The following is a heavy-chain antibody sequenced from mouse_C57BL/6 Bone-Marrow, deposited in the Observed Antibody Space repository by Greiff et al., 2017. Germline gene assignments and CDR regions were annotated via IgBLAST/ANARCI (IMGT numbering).Heavy chain of an antibody. CDR2: IDPSDSYT. V-gene: IGHV1-69*01. D-gene: IGHD2-1*01. CDR1: GYTFTSYW. CDR3: AREEILLWSYFDY. Sequence: QVQLQQPGAELVMPGASVKLSCKASGYTFTSYWMHWVKQRPGQGLEWIGEIDPSDSYTNYNQKFKGKSTLTVDKSSSTAYMQLSSLTSEDSAVYYWAREEILLWSYFDYWGQGTTLTVSS. J-gene: IGHJ2*01.